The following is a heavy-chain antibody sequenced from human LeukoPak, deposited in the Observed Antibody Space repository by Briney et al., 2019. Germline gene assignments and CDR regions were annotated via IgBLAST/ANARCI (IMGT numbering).Heavy chain of an antibody. CDR3: ARKEYSSSRDVFDM. CDR1: GGSISSYY. Sequence: SETLSLTCTVSGGSISSYYWSWIRQPPGKGLEWIGYIYYSGSTNYNPSLKSRVTISVDTPKNQFSLKLSSVTAADTAVYYCARKEYSSSRDVFDMWGQGTMVTVSS. CDR2: IYYSGST. V-gene: IGHV4-59*01. J-gene: IGHJ3*02. D-gene: IGHD6-6*01.